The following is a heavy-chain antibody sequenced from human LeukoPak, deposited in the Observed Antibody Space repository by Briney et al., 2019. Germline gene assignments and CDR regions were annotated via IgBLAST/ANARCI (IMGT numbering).Heavy chain of an antibody. CDR1: GFGFGFHA. CDR3: VRESRPEGYFDY. Sequence: GRSLRLSCETSGFGFGFHAMSWVRQAPGKGLEWVGLIRGKAYGGTREYAASVKGRFTISRDDPKSIAYLHMDSLKTEDTGVSYCVRESRPEGYFDYWGQGTLVTVSS. J-gene: IGHJ4*02. V-gene: IGHV3-49*04. CDR2: IRGKAYGGTR.